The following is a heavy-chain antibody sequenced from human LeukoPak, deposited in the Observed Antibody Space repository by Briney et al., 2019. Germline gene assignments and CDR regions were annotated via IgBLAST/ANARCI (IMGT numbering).Heavy chain of an antibody. CDR2: ISSSGSTI. Sequence: PGGSLRLSCAASGLTFSDYYMSWIRQAPGKGLEWVSYISSSGSTIYYADSVKGRFTISRDNAKNSLYLQMNSLRAEDTAVYYCASQYSSGWYYFDYWGQGTLVTVSS. D-gene: IGHD6-19*01. V-gene: IGHV3-11*04. J-gene: IGHJ4*02. CDR1: GLTFSDYY. CDR3: ASQYSSGWYYFDY.